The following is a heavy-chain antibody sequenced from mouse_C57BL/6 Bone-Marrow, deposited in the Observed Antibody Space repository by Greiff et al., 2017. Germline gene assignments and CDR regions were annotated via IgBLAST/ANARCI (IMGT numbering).Heavy chain of an antibody. CDR3: ARKTQLAWFAY. CDR1: GYTFTSYW. CDR2: IHPNSGST. D-gene: IGHD4-1*02. Sequence: QVQLKQPGAELVKPGASVKLSCKASGYTFTSYWMHWVKQRPGQGLEWIGMIHPNSGSTNYNEKFKSKATLTVDKSSSTAYMRLSSLTSEDSAVYYSARKTQLAWFAYWGQGTLVTVSA. J-gene: IGHJ3*01. V-gene: IGHV1-64*01.